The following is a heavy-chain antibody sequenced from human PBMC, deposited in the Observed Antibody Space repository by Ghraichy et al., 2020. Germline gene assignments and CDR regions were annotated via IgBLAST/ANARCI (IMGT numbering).Heavy chain of an antibody. CDR1: GFTFSNYA. CDR2: VSGSGGDT. J-gene: IGHJ4*02. CDR3: ASGYCSGGTCRRDY. D-gene: IGHD2-15*01. Sequence: GESLNISCAASGFTFSNYAMNWVRQAPGKGLEWVSAVSGSGGDTYHADSVKGRFTISRDNSKNTLYLQMNSLRAEDTAVYYCASGYCSGGTCRRDYWGQGTLVTVSS. V-gene: IGHV3-23*01.